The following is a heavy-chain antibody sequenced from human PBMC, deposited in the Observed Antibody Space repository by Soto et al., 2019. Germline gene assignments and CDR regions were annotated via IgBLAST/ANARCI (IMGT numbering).Heavy chain of an antibody. Sequence: EVQLVETGGGLIQPGGSLRLSCLASGFSVTTNYIIWVRQPPGKGLEWVSTTFTGGSTHYADSVKGRFSISRENSKNTVYLQMNNLRVEDTAVYYCATKPPSSIQGWAFGMDVWGQGTTVSVSS. CDR2: TFTGGST. CDR3: ATKPPSSIQGWAFGMDV. D-gene: IGHD1-1*01. CDR1: GFSVTTNY. V-gene: IGHV3-53*02. J-gene: IGHJ6*02.